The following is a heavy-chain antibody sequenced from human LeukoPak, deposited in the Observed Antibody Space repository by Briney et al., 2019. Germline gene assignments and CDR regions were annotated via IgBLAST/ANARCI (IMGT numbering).Heavy chain of an antibody. CDR1: GFTFDDYA. V-gene: IGHV3-9*01. Sequence: GGSLRLSCAASGFTFDDYAMQWDRPAPGQGLGWVSGISWGSGSIGYADSVRGRFTISRDNAKNSLYLQMNSLRAEDTALYYCAKDGHKVGQWLSYFDYWGQGTPVTVSS. J-gene: IGHJ4*02. CDR3: AKDGHKVGQWLSYFDY. CDR2: ISWGSGSI. D-gene: IGHD6-19*01.